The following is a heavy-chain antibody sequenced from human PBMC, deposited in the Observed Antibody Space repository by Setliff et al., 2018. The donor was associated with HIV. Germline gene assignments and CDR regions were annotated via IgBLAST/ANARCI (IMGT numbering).Heavy chain of an antibody. J-gene: IGHJ4*02. CDR3: ARNSQKGIQPLLLAS. CDR2: IFYSGST. CDR1: GGSITSSTYY. V-gene: IGHV4-39*07. Sequence: SETLSLTCTVSGGSITSSTYYWDWIRQPPGKGLEWNGSIFYSGSTYYNPSVKSRVTISIDTSKNQFSLRLSSVTAADTAVYYCARNSQKGIQPLLLASWGPGTLVTVSS. D-gene: IGHD1-1*01.